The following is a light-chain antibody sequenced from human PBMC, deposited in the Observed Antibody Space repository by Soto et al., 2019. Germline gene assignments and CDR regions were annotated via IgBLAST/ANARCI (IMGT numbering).Light chain of an antibody. CDR3: QQYGSSGP. J-gene: IGKJ1*01. CDR1: QSVSTY. CDR2: DAS. Sequence: EIGLTQSPAAVSLSPGERATLSCRASQSVSTYLAWYQQKPGQAPRLLIYDASNRATGIPARFSGSGSGTDFTLTISRLEPEDFAVYYCQQYGSSGPFAQGTKVDIK. V-gene: IGKV3-11*01.